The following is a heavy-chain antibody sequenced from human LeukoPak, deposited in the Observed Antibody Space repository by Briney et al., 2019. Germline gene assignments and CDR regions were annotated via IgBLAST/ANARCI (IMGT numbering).Heavy chain of an antibody. CDR1: GYTFTSYG. CDR2: MNPNSGNT. Sequence: ASVKVSCKASGYTFTSYGINWVRQATGQGLEWMGWMNPNSGNTGYAQKFQGRVTITRNTSISTAYMELSSLRSEDTAVYYCARGKGYCSGGSCYRVFDYWGQGTLVTVSS. D-gene: IGHD2-15*01. V-gene: IGHV1-8*03. J-gene: IGHJ4*02. CDR3: ARGKGYCSGGSCYRVFDY.